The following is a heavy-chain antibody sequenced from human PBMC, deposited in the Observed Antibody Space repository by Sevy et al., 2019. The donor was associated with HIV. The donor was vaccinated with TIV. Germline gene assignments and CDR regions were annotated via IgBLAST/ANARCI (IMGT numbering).Heavy chain of an antibody. CDR3: ARHSSMTTVNMNY. Sequence: SETLSLTCTVSGGSVSRSTYYWGWIRQPPGKGLEWIGSIYYSGSTYYNPSLKSRVTISVDTSKNQFSLKLSSVTAADTAVYYCARHSSMTTVNMNYWGQGTLVTVSS. J-gene: IGHJ4*02. D-gene: IGHD4-17*01. V-gene: IGHV4-39*01. CDR1: GGSVSRSTYY. CDR2: IYYSGST.